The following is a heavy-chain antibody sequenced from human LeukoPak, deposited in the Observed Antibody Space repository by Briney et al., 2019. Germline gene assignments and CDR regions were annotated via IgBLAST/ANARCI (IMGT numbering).Heavy chain of an antibody. Sequence: SETLSLTYTVSGDSISSGGYYWNWIRQHPGKGLEWIGHISSSGSTYYNPSLKSRLTMSVDTSNNQFSLSLTSVTAADTAVYYCARASFRYCTSTTCYLNWFDPWGQGTLVTVSS. CDR3: ARASFRYCTSTTCYLNWFDP. CDR1: GDSISSGGYY. D-gene: IGHD2-2*01. V-gene: IGHV4-31*03. J-gene: IGHJ5*02. CDR2: ISSSGST.